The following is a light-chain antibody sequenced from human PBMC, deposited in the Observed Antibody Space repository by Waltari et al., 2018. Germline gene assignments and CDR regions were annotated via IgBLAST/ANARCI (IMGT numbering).Light chain of an antibody. Sequence: QLVLTQSPSASASLGASVKLTCRLSSGHETYAIAWYQVQSEKGPRFLMRLNSDGRQTRGDGIPDRFSGSSSGTARYLTISSIQSEDDGDYFCQTWGSDIVFGGGTKLTVL. CDR1: SGHETYA. CDR3: QTWGSDIV. V-gene: IGLV4-69*01. J-gene: IGLJ2*01. CDR2: LNSDGRQ.